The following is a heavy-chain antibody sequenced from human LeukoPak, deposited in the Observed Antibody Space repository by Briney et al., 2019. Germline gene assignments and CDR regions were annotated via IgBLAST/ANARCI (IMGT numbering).Heavy chain of an antibody. D-gene: IGHD2-15*01. CDR3: AKDINIVVVVAAPDY. CDR1: GFTFSSYG. J-gene: IGHJ4*02. Sequence: GGSLILSCAASGFTFSSYGMHWVRQAPGKGLEGVALISYDGNSKYYADSVKGRFTISRDNSKNTLYLQMSRLRAEDTAVYYCAKDINIVVVVAAPDYWGQGTLVTVSS. CDR2: ISYDGNSK. V-gene: IGHV3-30*18.